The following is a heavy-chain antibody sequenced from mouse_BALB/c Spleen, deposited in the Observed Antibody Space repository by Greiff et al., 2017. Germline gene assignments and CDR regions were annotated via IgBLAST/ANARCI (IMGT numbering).Heavy chain of an antibody. J-gene: IGHJ1*01. Sequence: VQVVESGAELVRPGVSVKISCKGSGYTFTDYAMHWVKPSHAKSLEWIGVSSTYYGDASYNQKFKGKATMTVDKSSSTAYMELARLTSEDSAIYYCARRGDGSSPWYFDDWGAGTTVTVSS. CDR3: ARRGDGSSPWYFDD. CDR1: GYTFTDYA. CDR2: SSTYYGDA. D-gene: IGHD1-1*01. V-gene: IGHV1S137*01.